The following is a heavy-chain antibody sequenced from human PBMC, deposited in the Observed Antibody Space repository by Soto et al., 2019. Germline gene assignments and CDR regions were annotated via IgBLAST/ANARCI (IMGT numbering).Heavy chain of an antibody. CDR3: ARGKDLEPTVWGY. D-gene: IGHD7-27*01. CDR1: GDSMGSGGHY. V-gene: IGHV4-31*03. CDR2: VYYSGAT. J-gene: IGHJ4*02. Sequence: QVHLQESGPGLVRPSETLSLTCIVTGDSMGSGGHYYNWIRQVPGKGLEWIGYVYYSGATHYNPSLRARAAISRDTSKNQFFLRLISVTAADTAVYFCARGKDLEPTVWGYWGQGTQVSVSS.